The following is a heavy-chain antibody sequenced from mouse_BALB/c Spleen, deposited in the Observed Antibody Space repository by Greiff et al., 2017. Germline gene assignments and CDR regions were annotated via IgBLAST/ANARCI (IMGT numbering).Heavy chain of an antibody. CDR3: ASYGSSPYYFDY. Sequence: EVQLQESGGGLVKPGGSLKLSCAASGFTFSSYAMSWVRQTPEKRLEWVASISSGGSTYYPDSVKGRFTISRDNARNILYLQMSSLRSEDTAMYYCASYGSSPYYFDYWGQGTTLTVSS. CDR2: ISSGGST. CDR1: GFTFSSYA. V-gene: IGHV5-6-5*01. D-gene: IGHD1-1*01. J-gene: IGHJ2*01.